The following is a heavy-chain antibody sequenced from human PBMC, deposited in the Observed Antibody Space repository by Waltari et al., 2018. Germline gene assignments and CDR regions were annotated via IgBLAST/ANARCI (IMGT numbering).Heavy chain of an antibody. Sequence: YAMHWVRQAPGKGLGWVALISYDGSNKYYADSVKGRFIISRDNSKNTLYLQMNSLRPEDTAVYYCARERDSSGYYFGDAFDIWGQGTMVTVSS. CDR1: YA. CDR2: ISYDGSNK. V-gene: IGHV3-30-3*01. CDR3: ARERDSSGYYFGDAFDI. J-gene: IGHJ3*02. D-gene: IGHD3-22*01.